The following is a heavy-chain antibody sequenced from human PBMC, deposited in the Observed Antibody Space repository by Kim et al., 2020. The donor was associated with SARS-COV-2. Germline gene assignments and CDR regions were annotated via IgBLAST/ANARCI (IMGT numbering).Heavy chain of an antibody. Sequence: ASVKVSCKASGYTFTSYGISWVRQAPGQGLEWMGWISAYNGNTNYAQKLQGRVTMTTDTSTSTAYMELRSLRSDDTAVYYCARDLPGTTVSGWWGYWGQGTLVTVSS. J-gene: IGHJ4*02. V-gene: IGHV1-18*01. CDR1: GYTFTSYG. D-gene: IGHD4-17*01. CDR3: ARDLPGTTVSGWWGY. CDR2: ISAYNGNT.